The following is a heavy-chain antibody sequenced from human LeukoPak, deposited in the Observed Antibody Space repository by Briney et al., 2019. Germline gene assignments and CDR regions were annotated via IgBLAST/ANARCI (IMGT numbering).Heavy chain of an antibody. CDR1: GGFMNTYY. D-gene: IGHD5-12*01. V-gene: IGHV4-59*01. CDR2: IYSSGSN. Sequence: PSETLSLTCTVSGGFMNTYYWSWIRQPPGKGLEWIGYIYSSGSNNCNPSLKRRVTMSVDTSKNQLYLNLSSVTAADTAVYYCARDYGGYRFDFWGQGSLVSVSS. J-gene: IGHJ4*02. CDR3: ARDYGGYRFDF.